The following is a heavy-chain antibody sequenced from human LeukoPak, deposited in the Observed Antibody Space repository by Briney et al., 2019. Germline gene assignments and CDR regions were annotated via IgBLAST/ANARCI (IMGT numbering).Heavy chain of an antibody. Sequence: PGGSLRLSCAASGFTFSSYAMHWVRQAPGKGLEWVAVISYDGSNKYYADSVKGRFTISRDNSKNTLYLQMNSLRAEDTAVYYCARDRSLGDFDYWGQGTLVTVSS. V-gene: IGHV3-30-3*01. CDR1: GFTFSSYA. J-gene: IGHJ4*02. CDR2: ISYDGSNK. D-gene: IGHD3-16*01. CDR3: ARDRSLGDFDY.